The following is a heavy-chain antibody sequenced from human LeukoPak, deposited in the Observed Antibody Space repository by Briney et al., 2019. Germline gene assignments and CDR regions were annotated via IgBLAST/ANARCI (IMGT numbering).Heavy chain of an antibody. CDR1: GYTFTTYY. CDR3: ARAATVTTAWVDYYYGMDV. Sequence: GASVKVSCKASGYTFTTYYIHWVRQAPGQGPEWMGMVNPSGVSTSYAQKFQKFQDRVTMTTDTSTSTVYMELSSLRSEDTAVYYCARAATVTTAWVDYYYGMDVWGQGTTVTVSS. CDR2: VNPSGVST. D-gene: IGHD4-11*01. J-gene: IGHJ6*02. V-gene: IGHV1-46*01.